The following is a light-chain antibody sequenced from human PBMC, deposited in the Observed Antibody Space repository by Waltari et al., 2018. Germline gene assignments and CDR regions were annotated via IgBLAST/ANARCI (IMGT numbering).Light chain of an antibody. CDR3: SSYTSSSTVV. CDR2: DVS. V-gene: IGLV2-14*01. CDR1: SSDVGGYNY. J-gene: IGLJ2*01. Sequence: QSALTQPASVSGSPGQSITISCTGTSSDVGGYNYVSWYQQHPGKAPKLMIYDVSTRPSGVSHRFSGSKSGNTASLTISGLQAEDEADYYCSSYTSSSTVVFGGGTKLTVL.